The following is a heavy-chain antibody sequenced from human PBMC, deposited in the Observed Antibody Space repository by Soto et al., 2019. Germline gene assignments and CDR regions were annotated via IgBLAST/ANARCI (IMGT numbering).Heavy chain of an antibody. V-gene: IGHV1-18*01. J-gene: IGHJ4*02. CDR1: GYTFTSYG. CDR3: ARDTPPAAH. D-gene: IGHD6-13*01. Sequence: QVQLVQSGAEVKKPGASVKVSCKASGYTFTSYGISWVRQAPGQGLEWMGWIRAYNGNTNYAQKLQGRVTTTTDTTPTTAYMELRRLRTDDTALYNSARDTPPAAHWGQATLVTVSS. CDR2: IRAYNGNT.